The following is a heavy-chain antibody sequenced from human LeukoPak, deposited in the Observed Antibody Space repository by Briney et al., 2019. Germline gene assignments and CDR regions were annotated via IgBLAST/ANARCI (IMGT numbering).Heavy chain of an antibody. D-gene: IGHD5-18*01. CDR3: ARRRGYSYGPSRVPFDP. CDR2: INHSGST. CDR1: GYSISTDYY. V-gene: IGHV4-38-2*02. Sequence: PSETLSLTCSVSGYSISTDYYWGWIRQAPGKGLEWIGEINHSGSTNYNPSLKSRVTISVDTSKNQFSLKLSSVTAADTAVYYCARRRGYSYGPSRVPFDPWGQGTLVTVSS. J-gene: IGHJ5*02.